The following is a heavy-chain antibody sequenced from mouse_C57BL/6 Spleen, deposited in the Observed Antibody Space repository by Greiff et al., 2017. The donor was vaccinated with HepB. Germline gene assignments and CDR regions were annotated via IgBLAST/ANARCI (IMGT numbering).Heavy chain of an antibody. V-gene: IGHV1-22*01. CDR3: ARYSSSYYAMDY. CDR2: INPNNGGT. D-gene: IGHD1-1*01. CDR1: GYTFTDYN. J-gene: IGHJ4*01. Sequence: EVKLMESGPELVKPGASVKMSCKASGYTFTDYNMHWVKQSHGKSLEWIGYINPNNGGTSYNQKFKGKATLTVNKSSSTAYMELRSLTSEDSAVYYCARYSSSYYAMDYWGQGTSVTVSS.